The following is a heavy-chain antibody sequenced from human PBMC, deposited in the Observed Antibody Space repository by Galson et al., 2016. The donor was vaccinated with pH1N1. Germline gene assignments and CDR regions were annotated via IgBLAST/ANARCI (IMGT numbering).Heavy chain of an antibody. CDR3: ARARDWHFDV. Sequence: SVKVSCKASGYTFTGYYIHWVRQAPGQGLVWMGCINPNSGGTNYAQNFQDRVTMTWDTSITTAYMELSRLRSDDTAMFYCARARDWHFDVWGRGTLVSVSS. J-gene: IGHJ2*01. CDR1: GYTFTGYY. V-gene: IGHV1-2*02. CDR2: INPNSGGT.